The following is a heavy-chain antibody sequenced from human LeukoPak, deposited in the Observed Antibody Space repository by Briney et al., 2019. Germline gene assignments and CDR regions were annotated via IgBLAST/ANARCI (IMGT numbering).Heavy chain of an antibody. V-gene: IGHV3-23*01. Sequence: GGSLRLSCAVSGFTFTSYGMSWVRQAPGKGLEWVSTISGTAGSTHYADSVRGRFTISRDISKSTVYLQMNSLRAEDTAVYYCAGVSSGYPYDAFDIWGQGTMVTVSS. D-gene: IGHD3-22*01. CDR2: ISGTAGST. CDR3: AGVSSGYPYDAFDI. J-gene: IGHJ3*02. CDR1: GFTFTSYG.